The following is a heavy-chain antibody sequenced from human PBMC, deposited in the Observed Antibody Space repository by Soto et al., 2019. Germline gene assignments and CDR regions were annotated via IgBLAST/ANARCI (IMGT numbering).Heavy chain of an antibody. CDR2: ISSSGST. D-gene: IGHD5-12*01. CDR1: GGSINTFY. CDR3: AREGSYSAYNFAHGIQLWSFDF. V-gene: IGHV4-4*07. Sequence: SETLSLTCTVSGGSINTFYWSWVRQPAGKGLEWIGRISSSGSTSFNPSLESRVAMSVDTSKNHFSLNLSSVTAADMAVYYCAREGSYSAYNFAHGIQLWSFDFWGQGALVTVSS. J-gene: IGHJ4*02.